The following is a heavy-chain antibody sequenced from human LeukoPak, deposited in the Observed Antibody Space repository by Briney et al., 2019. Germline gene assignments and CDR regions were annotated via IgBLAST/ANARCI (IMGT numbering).Heavy chain of an antibody. CDR3: ASNGDYGDYYYGMDV. Sequence: PGGSLRLSCAASGFTFSSYSMNWVRQAPGKGLEWVSYISSSSSSTIYYADSVKGRFTISRDNAKNSLYLQMNSLRAEDTAVYYCASNGDYGDYYYGMDVWGQGTTVTVSS. CDR2: ISSSSSSTI. D-gene: IGHD4-17*01. CDR1: GFTFSSYS. J-gene: IGHJ6*02. V-gene: IGHV3-48*01.